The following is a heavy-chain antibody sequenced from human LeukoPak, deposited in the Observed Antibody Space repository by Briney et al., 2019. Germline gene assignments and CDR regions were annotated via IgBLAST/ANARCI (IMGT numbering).Heavy chain of an antibody. J-gene: IGHJ6*03. Sequence: SETLSLTCTVSGGSISGYYWSWIRQPAGKGLEWIGRIYTSGSTNYNPSLKSRVTMSVDTSKNQFSLKLSSVTAADTAVYYCARDPDYKGYYYMDVWGKGTTDTVSS. CDR1: GGSISGYY. V-gene: IGHV4-4*07. CDR2: IYTSGST. CDR3: ARDPDYKGYYYMDV. D-gene: IGHD4-11*01.